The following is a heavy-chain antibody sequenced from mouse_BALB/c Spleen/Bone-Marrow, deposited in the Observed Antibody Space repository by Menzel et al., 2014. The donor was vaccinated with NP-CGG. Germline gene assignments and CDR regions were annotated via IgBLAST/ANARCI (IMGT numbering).Heavy chain of an antibody. CDR1: GYSFTNYW. J-gene: IGHJ3*01. Sequence: VQLQQSGPQLVRPGASVKISCKASGYSFTNYWMHWVKRRPGQGLEWIGMIDPSDSETRLNQKFKDKAKLTVDKSSTTAYMQFSSPTSEDSAVYYCARGVIPLAYWGQGTLVTVSA. D-gene: IGHD1-1*01. CDR2: IDPSDSET. CDR3: ARGVIPLAY. V-gene: IGHV1S126*01.